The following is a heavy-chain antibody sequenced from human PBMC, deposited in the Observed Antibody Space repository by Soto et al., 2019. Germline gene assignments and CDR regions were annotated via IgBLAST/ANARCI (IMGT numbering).Heavy chain of an antibody. D-gene: IGHD2-2*01. CDR1: GGSISSGGYS. Sequence: SETLSLTCAVSGGSISSGGYSWSWIRQPPGKGLEWIGYIYHSGSTYYNPSLKSRVTISVDRSKNQFSLKLSSVTAADTAVYYCARGGGSPYHDHEFDYWGQGILVTVSS. V-gene: IGHV4-30-2*01. CDR3: ARGGGSPYHDHEFDY. J-gene: IGHJ4*02. CDR2: IYHSGST.